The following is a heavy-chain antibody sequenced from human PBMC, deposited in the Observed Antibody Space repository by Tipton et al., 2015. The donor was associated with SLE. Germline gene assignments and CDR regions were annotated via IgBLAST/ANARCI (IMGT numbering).Heavy chain of an antibody. Sequence: TLSLTCTVSGGSISGYQWSWIRQSPQKGLEWIAYVYDIGTTNYNPSVMSRVIVSMDTSKNQFSLKLTSVTAADTAVYYCARGDITSRSLDFWGQGTLVTVSS. CDR1: GGSISGYQ. V-gene: IGHV4-59*12. CDR3: ARGDITSRSLDF. D-gene: IGHD6-6*01. CDR2: VYDIGTT. J-gene: IGHJ4*02.